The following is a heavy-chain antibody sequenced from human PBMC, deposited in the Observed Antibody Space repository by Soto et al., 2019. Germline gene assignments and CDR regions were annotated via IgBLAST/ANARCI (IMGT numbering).Heavy chain of an antibody. D-gene: IGHD3-3*01. CDR1: GFTFSSYG. CDR2: IWYDGSNK. CDR3: ARDRNYDFWSGYWPLYGMDV. Sequence: PGGSLRLSCAASGFTFSSYGMHWVRQAPGKGLEWVAVIWYDGSNKYYADSVRGRFTISRDNSKNTLYLQMNSLRAEDTAVYYCARDRNYDFWSGYWPLYGMDVWGQGTTVTVSS. V-gene: IGHV3-33*01. J-gene: IGHJ6*02.